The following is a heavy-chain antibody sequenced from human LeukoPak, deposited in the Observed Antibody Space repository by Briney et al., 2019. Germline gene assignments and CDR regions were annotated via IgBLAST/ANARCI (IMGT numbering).Heavy chain of an antibody. J-gene: IGHJ4*02. Sequence: PSEPLSLTCTVSGGSISSYYWSWIRQPPGKGLEWIAYIYYSGSTYYNPSLKSRVSISINTSKNQFSLKLTSVTAADTAVYYCARGQPYQPLPVDYWGQGTLVTVSS. CDR3: ARGQPYQPLPVDY. CDR1: GGSISSYY. CDR2: IYYSGST. D-gene: IGHD2-2*01. V-gene: IGHV4-59*01.